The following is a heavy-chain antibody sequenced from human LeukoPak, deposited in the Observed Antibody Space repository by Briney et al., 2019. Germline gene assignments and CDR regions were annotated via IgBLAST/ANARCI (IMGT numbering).Heavy chain of an antibody. Sequence: SETLSLTCTASGGSINSSSYYWGWIRQPPGKGLEWIGTIYYTGNTYYNPSLKSRVTISVDTSKNQFSLNLRTVTAADTAVYYCARLRIAAGDIFDYWGQGTLVTVSS. CDR1: GGSINSSSYY. V-gene: IGHV4-39*01. D-gene: IGHD6-13*01. J-gene: IGHJ4*02. CDR3: ARLRIAAGDIFDY. CDR2: IYYTGNT.